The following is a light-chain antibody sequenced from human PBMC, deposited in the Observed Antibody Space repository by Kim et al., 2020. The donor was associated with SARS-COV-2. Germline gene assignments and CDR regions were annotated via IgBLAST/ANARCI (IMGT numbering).Light chain of an antibody. J-gene: IGLJ2*01. V-gene: IGLV3-19*01. CDR3: NSRDSSGNRV. Sequence: VALGKPVRITCQGNSSRSYYTSWYQQKPGQAPVLVIYGKNNRPSEIPDRFSGSSSGNTASLTITGAQAEDEADYYCNSRDSSGNRVFGGGTQLTVL. CDR2: GKN. CDR1: SSRSYY.